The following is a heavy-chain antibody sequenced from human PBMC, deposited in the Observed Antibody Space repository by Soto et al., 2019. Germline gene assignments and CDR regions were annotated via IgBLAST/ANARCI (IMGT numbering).Heavy chain of an antibody. V-gene: IGHV3-23*01. CDR1: GLRFSDFA. J-gene: IGHJ4*02. D-gene: IGHD3-16*01. Sequence: GGSLRLSCVASGLRFSDFAMAWVRQAPGKGLQWVSVISSNAFASYYADSVKGRFTISRDNSKNTVYLQMTNLRADDTAVYYCAKGRGPSSGVYDSWGQGALVTVSS. CDR3: AKGRGPSSGVYDS. CDR2: ISSNAFAS.